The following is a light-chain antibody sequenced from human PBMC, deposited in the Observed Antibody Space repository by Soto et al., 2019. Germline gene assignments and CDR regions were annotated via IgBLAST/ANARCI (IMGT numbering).Light chain of an antibody. V-gene: IGKV3-11*01. CDR1: QTVGNY. CDR2: NAS. J-gene: IGKJ1*01. CDR3: QQRGNWPLPWT. Sequence: EIVLTQSPATLSRSPGERDTLSCRASQTVGNYLAWYQQKPGQVPRLLIYNASNRATGVPVRFSGSGSGTEFTLTISSLEPEDFAVYDCQQRGNWPLPWTFGQGAKVEI.